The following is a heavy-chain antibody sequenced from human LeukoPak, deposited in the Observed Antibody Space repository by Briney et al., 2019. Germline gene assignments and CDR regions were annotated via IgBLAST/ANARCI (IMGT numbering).Heavy chain of an antibody. D-gene: IGHD4-23*01. CDR3: VRGDYGGEVRALYYYYYGMDV. CDR2: INHSGST. V-gene: IGHV4-34*01. CDR1: GGSFSGYY. Sequence: SETLSLTCAVYGGSFSGYYWSWIRQPPGKGLEWIGEINHSGSTNYNPSLKSRVTISVDTSKNQFSLKLSSVAAADTAVYYCVRGDYGGEVRALYYYYYGMDVWGQGTTVTVSS. J-gene: IGHJ6*02.